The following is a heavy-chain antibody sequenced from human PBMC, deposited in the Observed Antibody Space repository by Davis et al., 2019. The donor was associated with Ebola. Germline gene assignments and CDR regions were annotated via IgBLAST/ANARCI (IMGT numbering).Heavy chain of an antibody. Sequence: AASVKVSCKASGGTFSSYAISWVRQAPRQGLEWMGWISAYNGNTNYAQKLQGRVTMTTDTSTSTAYMELRSLRSDDTAVYYCARDPRIAAAGTVWFDPWGQGTLVTVSS. CDR1: GGTFSSYA. J-gene: IGHJ5*02. CDR3: ARDPRIAAAGTVWFDP. D-gene: IGHD6-13*01. CDR2: ISAYNGNT. V-gene: IGHV1-18*01.